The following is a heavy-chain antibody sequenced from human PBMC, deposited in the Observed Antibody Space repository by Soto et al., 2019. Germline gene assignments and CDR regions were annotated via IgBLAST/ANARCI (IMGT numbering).Heavy chain of an antibody. CDR3: TTDLHYDILTGYYPSYYYYGMDV. J-gene: IGHJ6*02. CDR1: GFTFSNAW. V-gene: IGHV3-15*01. CDR2: IKSKTDGGTT. D-gene: IGHD3-9*01. Sequence: GESLKISCAASGFTFSNAWMSWVRQAPGKGLEWVGRIKSKTDGGTTDYAAPVKGRFTISRDDSKNTLYLQMNSLKTEDTAVYYCTTDLHYDILTGYYPSYYYYGMDVWGQGTTVTVSS.